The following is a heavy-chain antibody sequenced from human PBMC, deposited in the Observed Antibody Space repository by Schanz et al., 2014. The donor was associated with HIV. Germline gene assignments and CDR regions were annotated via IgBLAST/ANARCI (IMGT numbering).Heavy chain of an antibody. D-gene: IGHD3-22*01. CDR1: GFTFSTND. CDR3: AKDRNHYDSRYRGKGNYYYYYGMDV. Sequence: QVQLVESGGGVVQPGKSLRLSCAASGFTFSTNDMHWVRQLPGKGLEWVAVISYDGTNKKFADSVKGRFTISRDNSKNTLYLQMKSLRPEDTAVYYCAKDRNHYDSRYRGKGNYYYYYGMDVWGQGTTVTVSS. V-gene: IGHV3-30*18. CDR2: ISYDGTNK. J-gene: IGHJ6*02.